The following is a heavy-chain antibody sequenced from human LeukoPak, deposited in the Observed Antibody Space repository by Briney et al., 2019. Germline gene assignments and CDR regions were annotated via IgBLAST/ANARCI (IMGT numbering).Heavy chain of an antibody. J-gene: IGHJ4*02. CDR3: ARDGYNDYGGRYFDY. CDR2: IYSGGST. V-gene: IGHV3-66*01. CDR1: GSTVSSNY. D-gene: IGHD4-23*01. Sequence: GGSLRLSCAASGSTVSSNYMSWVRQAPGKGLEWVSVIYSGGSTYYADSVKGRFTISRDNSKNTLYLQMNSLRAEDTAVYYCARDGYNDYGGRYFDYWGQGTLVTVSS.